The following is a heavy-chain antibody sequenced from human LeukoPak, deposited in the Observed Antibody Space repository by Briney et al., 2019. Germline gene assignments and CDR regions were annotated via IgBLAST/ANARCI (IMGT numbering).Heavy chain of an antibody. J-gene: IGHJ4*02. Sequence: ASVKVSCKASGYTFTRYYLHWVRQAPGHGLEWMGMVNPSGGSTSYAQKFQGRVTITRDTSTTTVYMERSSLRSDDTAVFYCARRHKHYYQIDYWGQGTLVTVSS. CDR2: VNPSGGST. CDR1: GYTFTRYY. V-gene: IGHV1-46*01. CDR3: ARRHKHYYQIDY. D-gene: IGHD1-26*01.